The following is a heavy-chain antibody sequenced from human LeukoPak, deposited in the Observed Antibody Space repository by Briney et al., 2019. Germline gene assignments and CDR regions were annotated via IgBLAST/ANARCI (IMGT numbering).Heavy chain of an antibody. CDR1: GFTFDDYA. V-gene: IGHV3-43*02. J-gene: IGHJ4*02. CDR3: AKDRGWYDY. CDR2: ISGDGGST. Sequence: PGGSLRLSCAASGFTFDDYAMHWVRQAPGKGLEWVSLISGDGGSTYYADSVKGRFTISRDNSKNSLYLQMNSLRTEDTALYHCAKDRGWYDYWAREPWSPSPQ. D-gene: IGHD6-19*01.